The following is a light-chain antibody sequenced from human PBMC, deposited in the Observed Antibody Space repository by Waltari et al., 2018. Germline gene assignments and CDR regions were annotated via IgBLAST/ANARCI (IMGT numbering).Light chain of an antibody. Sequence: EIVFTQSPGTLSLYPGERATLSCRASQSVTSISLTWYQKKVGQAPRLLIYGTPSRATGIPDRFSGSGSGTEFTLTISRLEPEDFAVYYCQQYDGEVVTFGGGTKVEI. CDR2: GTP. V-gene: IGKV3-20*01. CDR1: QSVTSIS. CDR3: QQYDGEVVT. J-gene: IGKJ4*01.